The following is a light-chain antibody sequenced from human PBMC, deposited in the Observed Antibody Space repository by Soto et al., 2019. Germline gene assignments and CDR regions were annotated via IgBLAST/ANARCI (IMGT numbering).Light chain of an antibody. CDR2: EVT. V-gene: IGLV2-8*01. CDR1: SSDVGGYNF. CDR3: TSYAGSNIPVV. Sequence: QSALTQPPSASGSPGQSVSISCTGTSSDVGGYNFVSWYQQHPGKAPKLMIYEVTKRPSGVPDRFSGSKSGNTAYLTVSGLQAEDEADYYCTSYAGSNIPVVFGGGTKVTVL. J-gene: IGLJ2*01.